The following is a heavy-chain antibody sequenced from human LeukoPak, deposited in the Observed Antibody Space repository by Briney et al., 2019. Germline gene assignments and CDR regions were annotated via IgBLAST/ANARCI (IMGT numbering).Heavy chain of an antibody. V-gene: IGHV4-34*01. D-gene: IGHD6-19*01. CDR1: GGSFSGYY. CDR3: ARGQRSSGWYRTFDY. CDR2: INHSGST. Sequence: PSETLSLTCAVYGGSFSGYYWSWIRQPPGKGLEWIGEINHSGSTNYNPSLKSRVTISVDTSKNQFSLKLSSVTAADTAAYYCARGQRSSGWYRTFDYWGQGTLVTVSS. J-gene: IGHJ4*02.